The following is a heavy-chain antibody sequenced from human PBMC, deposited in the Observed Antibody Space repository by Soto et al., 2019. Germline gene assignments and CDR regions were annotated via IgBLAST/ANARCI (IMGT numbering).Heavy chain of an antibody. Sequence: SETLSLTCSIYGGSFSGYYWSWIRQPPWKGLEWIGEINHSGNTNYNPSLKSRVTISVDTSNNQFSLKLNSVTAADTAVYYCASSGQAVLHGFDYPDMDVWGQGTTVTVS. CDR2: INHSGNT. CDR3: ASSGQAVLHGFDYPDMDV. V-gene: IGHV4-34*01. CDR1: GGSFSGYY. J-gene: IGHJ6*02. D-gene: IGHD3-10*01.